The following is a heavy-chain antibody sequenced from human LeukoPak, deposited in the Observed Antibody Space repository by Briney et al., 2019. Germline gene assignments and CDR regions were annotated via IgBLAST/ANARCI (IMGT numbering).Heavy chain of an antibody. CDR2: ICAYNGNT. V-gene: IGHV1-18*01. CDR1: GYTFTSYG. Sequence: GASVKVSCKASGYTFTSYGISWVRQAPGQGLEWMGWICAYNGNTNYAQKLQGRVTMTTDTSTSTAYMELRSLRSDDTAVYYCARVVIFGVVTHPLDYWGQGTLVTVSS. J-gene: IGHJ4*02. D-gene: IGHD3-3*01. CDR3: ARVVIFGVVTHPLDY.